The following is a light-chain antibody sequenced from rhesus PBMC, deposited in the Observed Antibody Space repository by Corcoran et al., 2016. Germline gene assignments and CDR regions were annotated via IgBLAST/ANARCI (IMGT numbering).Light chain of an antibody. Sequence: QSAPTQPPSVSGSPGQSVTLSCTGTSSVIGGYNYVSWYQQHPGKAPKLMIYGVSHRPSGVSDRFSGSKSGNTASLTISGLQAEDEADYYCCSYTTSSTYIFGAGTRLTVL. J-gene: IGLJ1*01. CDR2: GVS. CDR3: CSYTTSSTYI. CDR1: SSVIGGYNY. V-gene: IGLV2S7*01.